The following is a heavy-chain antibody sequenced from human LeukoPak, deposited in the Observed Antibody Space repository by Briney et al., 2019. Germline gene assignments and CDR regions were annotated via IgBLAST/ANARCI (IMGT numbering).Heavy chain of an antibody. J-gene: IGHJ4*02. V-gene: IGHV4-61*02. CDR3: ARERVGETIDRGFDY. CDR2: IYTTGTT. D-gene: IGHD1-26*01. CDR1: GASISNTNYY. Sequence: PSETLSLTCTVSGASISNTNYYWNWIRQPARKGLQWIGRIYTTGTTDYIPSPKRRLTISMDTSNNHFSLRLNSVTAADTAVYFCARERVGETIDRGFDYWGRGILVSVSS.